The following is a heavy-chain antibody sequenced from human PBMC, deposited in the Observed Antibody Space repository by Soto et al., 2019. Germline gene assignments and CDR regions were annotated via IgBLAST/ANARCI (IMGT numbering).Heavy chain of an antibody. CDR2: VSIGGST. D-gene: IGHD2-15*01. J-gene: IGHJ4*02. CDR1: GFTFSSYA. V-gene: IGHV3-23*01. CDR3: AQRRGAGWHFDY. Sequence: GGSLRLSCAASGFTFSSYAMGWVRQGPGKGLEWVAVVSIGGSTHYADSVRGRFTISRDNSKNTLSLQMHSLTAEYTAVYFCAQRRGAGWHFDYWGQGALVTVSS.